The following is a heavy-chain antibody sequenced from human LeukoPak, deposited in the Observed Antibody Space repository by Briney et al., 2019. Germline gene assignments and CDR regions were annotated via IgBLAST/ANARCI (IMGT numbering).Heavy chain of an antibody. V-gene: IGHV3-23*01. Sequence: PGGSLRLSCAASGFTFSSYAMSWLRQAPGKGLEWVSAMSGSGGSTYYADSVKGRFTISRDNSKNTLYLQMNSLRAEDTAVYYCAKDRGYDSSGLDYWGQGTLVTVSS. CDR2: MSGSGGST. CDR3: AKDRGYDSSGLDY. J-gene: IGHJ4*02. D-gene: IGHD3-22*01. CDR1: GFTFSSYA.